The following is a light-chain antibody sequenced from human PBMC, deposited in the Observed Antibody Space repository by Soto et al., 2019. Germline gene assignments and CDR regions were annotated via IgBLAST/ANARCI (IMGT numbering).Light chain of an antibody. CDR3: SSYTSSSIDYV. Sequence: QSALTQPASVSGSPGQSITISCTGTSSDVGCYNYVSWYQQHPGKAPKLMIYEVSNRPSGVSNRFSGSKSGNTASLTISGLQAEDEADYYCSSYTSSSIDYVFGTGTKVTVL. J-gene: IGLJ1*01. V-gene: IGLV2-14*01. CDR1: SSDVGCYNY. CDR2: EVS.